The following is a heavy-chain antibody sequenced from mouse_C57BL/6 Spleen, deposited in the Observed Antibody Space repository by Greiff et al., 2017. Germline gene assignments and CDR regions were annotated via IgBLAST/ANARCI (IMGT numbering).Heavy chain of an antibody. CDR3: ARDYSNYVPFDY. CDR2: IYPGDGDT. D-gene: IGHD2-5*01. Sequence: QVQLQQSGPELVKPGASVKISCKASGYAFSSSWMNWVKQRPGKGLEWIGRIYPGDGDTNYNGKFKGKATLTADKSSSTAYMQLSSLTSEASAVYFCARDYSNYVPFDYWGQGTTLTVSS. V-gene: IGHV1-82*01. CDR1: GYAFSSSW. J-gene: IGHJ2*01.